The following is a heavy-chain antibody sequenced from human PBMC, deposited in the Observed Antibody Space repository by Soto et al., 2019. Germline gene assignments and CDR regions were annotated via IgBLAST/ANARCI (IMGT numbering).Heavy chain of an antibody. CDR3: AREYGSSWYFKANFDF. CDR1: GFTFSFSS. J-gene: IGHJ4*02. V-gene: IGHV3-21*01. D-gene: IGHD6-13*01. Sequence: EVQLVESGGGLVKPGGSLRLSCAASGFTFSFSSMNWVRQAPGKGLEWVSFISSSSSYIYYADSVKGRFTISRDNAKNSMYLQMNSLRAEDTAVYYCAREYGSSWYFKANFDFWGQGTLVTVSS. CDR2: ISSSSSYI.